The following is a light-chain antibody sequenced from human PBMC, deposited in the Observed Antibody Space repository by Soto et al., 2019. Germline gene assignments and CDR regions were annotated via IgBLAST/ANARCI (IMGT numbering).Light chain of an antibody. CDR1: QSINAH. CDR2: GAS. CDR3: QQYNTWLWT. Sequence: EVVMTQSPATLSVSPGERVTLSCRASQSINAHLDWYQQKPGQGPRLLIHGASTRATGIPARFSGSGFGTEFILTISSLQSEDFAVYYCQQYNTWLWTFGQGTKVEIQ. V-gene: IGKV3-15*01. J-gene: IGKJ1*01.